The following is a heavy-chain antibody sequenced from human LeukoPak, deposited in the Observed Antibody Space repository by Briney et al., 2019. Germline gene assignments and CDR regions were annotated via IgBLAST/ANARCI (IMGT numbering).Heavy chain of an antibody. J-gene: IGHJ3*02. Sequence: GGSLRLSCGASGFTFSSYAMSWVRQAPGKGLEWVSGISGSGGSTNYADSVKGRFTISRDNSKNTLYLQMNSLRAEDTAVYYCAKDYYYDRSGDNAFDIWGQGTMVTVSS. D-gene: IGHD3-22*01. CDR1: GFTFSSYA. CDR3: AKDYYYDRSGDNAFDI. V-gene: IGHV3-23*01. CDR2: ISGSGGST.